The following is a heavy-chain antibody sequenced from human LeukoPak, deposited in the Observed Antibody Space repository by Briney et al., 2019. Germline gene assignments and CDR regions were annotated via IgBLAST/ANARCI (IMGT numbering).Heavy chain of an antibody. J-gene: IGHJ6*03. CDR3: ARDPSRLRFLEWSYYCYYYYMDV. Sequence: PGGSLRLSCAASGFTFSSYAMHWVRQAPGKGLEWVAVISYDGSNRYYADSVKGRFTISRDNSKNTLYLQMNSLRAEDTAVYYCARDPSRLRFLEWSYYCYYYYMDVWGKGTTVTISS. V-gene: IGHV3-30*04. CDR1: GFTFSSYA. CDR2: ISYDGSNR. D-gene: IGHD3-3*01.